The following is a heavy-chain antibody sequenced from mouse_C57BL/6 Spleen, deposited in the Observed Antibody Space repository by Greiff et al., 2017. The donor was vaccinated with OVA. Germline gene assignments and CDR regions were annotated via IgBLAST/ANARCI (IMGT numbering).Heavy chain of an antibody. J-gene: IGHJ1*03. D-gene: IGHD2-3*01. V-gene: IGHV1-26*01. Sequence: VQLQQSGPELVKPGASVKISCKASGYTFTDYYMNWVKQSHGTSLEWIGDINPNNGGTSYNQKFKGKAPLTVNKSSSTAYMELRSLTSEDSAVYYGARVGWLAPYWYVEVWGTGTTVTVSS. CDR2: INPNNGGT. CDR1: GYTFTDYY. CDR3: ARVGWLAPYWYVEV.